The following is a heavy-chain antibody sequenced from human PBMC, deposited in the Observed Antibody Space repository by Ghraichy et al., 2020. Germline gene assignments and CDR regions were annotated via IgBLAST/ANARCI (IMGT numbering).Heavy chain of an antibody. J-gene: IGHJ4*02. CDR2: IYYSGST. CDR3: ACHLYSSGLPSDY. D-gene: IGHD6-19*01. Sequence: SETLSLTCTVSGGSISSSSYYWGWIRQPPGKGLEWIGNIYYSGSTYYNPSLKSRVTISVDTSKNQFSLKLSSVTAADTAVYYCACHLYSSGLPSDYWGQGTLVTVSS. V-gene: IGHV4-39*01. CDR1: GGSISSSSYY.